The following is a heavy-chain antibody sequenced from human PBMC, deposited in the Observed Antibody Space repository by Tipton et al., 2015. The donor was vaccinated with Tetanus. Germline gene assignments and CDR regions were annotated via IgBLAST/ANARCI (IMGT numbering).Heavy chain of an antibody. CDR2: IYSGGST. V-gene: IGHV3-66*01. J-gene: IGHJ4*02. D-gene: IGHD2-21*02. CDR1: GFTVSSNY. Sequence: SLRLSCAASGFTVSSNYMSWVRQAPGKGLEWVSVIYSGGSTYYADSVKGRFTISRDNSKNTLYLQMNSLRAEDTAVYYCARDGGGAYCGGDCYSDFDYWGQGPLVTVSS. CDR3: ARDGGGAYCGGDCYSDFDY.